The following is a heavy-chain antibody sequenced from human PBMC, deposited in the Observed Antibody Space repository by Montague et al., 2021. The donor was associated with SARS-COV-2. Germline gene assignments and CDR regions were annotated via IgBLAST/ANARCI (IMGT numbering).Heavy chain of an antibody. CDR2: TYYRSKWYN. CDR1: GDSVPSNIAA. V-gene: IGHV6-1*01. CDR3: TQERGPGRTTWHDFDY. J-gene: IGHJ4*02. D-gene: IGHD1-14*01. Sequence: CAISGDSVPSNIAAWNWIRQSPSRGLEWLGRTYYRSKWYNDYAVSVRSRITISPDTSKNQFSLQLNSVTPEDTAVYYCTQERGPGRTTWHDFDYWGQGTLVTVSS.